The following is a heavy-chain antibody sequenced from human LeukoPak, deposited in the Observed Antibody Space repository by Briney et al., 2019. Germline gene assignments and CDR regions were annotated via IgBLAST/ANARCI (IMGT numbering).Heavy chain of an antibody. V-gene: IGHV3-33*01. CDR2: IWYDGSNK. D-gene: IGHD6-6*01. CDR1: GFTFSSYG. J-gene: IGHJ4*02. CDR3: ASGLGKGSSDY. Sequence: GGSLRLSCAASGFTFSSYGMHWVRQAPGKGLEWVAVIWYDGSNKYYADSVKGRFTISRDNSKNTLYLQMNSLTADDTAVYYCASGLGKGSSDYWGQGTLVTVSS.